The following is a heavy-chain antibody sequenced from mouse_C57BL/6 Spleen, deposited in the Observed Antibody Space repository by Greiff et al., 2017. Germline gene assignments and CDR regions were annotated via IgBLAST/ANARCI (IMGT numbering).Heavy chain of an antibody. CDR1: W. Sequence: WMQWVRQRPGQGLEWIGEIFPGSGSTYYNEKFKGKATLTVDTSSSTAYMQLSSLTSEDSAVYFCARDGLNWGQGTLVTVSA. V-gene: IGHV1-56*01. CDR3: ARDGLN. CDR2: IFPGSGST. D-gene: IGHD2-3*01. J-gene: IGHJ3*01.